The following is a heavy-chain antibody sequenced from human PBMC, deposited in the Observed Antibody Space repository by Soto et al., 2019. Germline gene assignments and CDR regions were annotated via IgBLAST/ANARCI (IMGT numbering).Heavy chain of an antibody. Sequence: GGSLRLFCAASGFTVSSYLMHWVRQAPGKGLVWVSHITNDGSGTTYADSVKGRFTISRDNAKNTLYLQMNSLTADDTAVYYSARDSWGIHHWGQGTLVTVSS. CDR2: ITNDGSGT. D-gene: IGHD1-26*01. J-gene: IGHJ5*02. CDR3: ARDSWGIHH. CDR1: GFTVSSYL. V-gene: IGHV3-74*01.